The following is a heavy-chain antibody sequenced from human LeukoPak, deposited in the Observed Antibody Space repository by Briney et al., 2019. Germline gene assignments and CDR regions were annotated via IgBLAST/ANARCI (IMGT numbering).Heavy chain of an antibody. D-gene: IGHD1-26*01. Sequence: GSLRLSCAASGFTFSSYAMHWVRQAPGKGLEWVAVISYDGSNKYYADSVKGRFTISRDNSKNTLYLQMNSLRAEDTAVYYCARSPGELSTIRAGAFDIWGQGTMVTVSS. CDR1: GFTFSSYA. CDR2: ISYDGSNK. J-gene: IGHJ3*02. V-gene: IGHV3-30-3*01. CDR3: ARSPGELSTIRAGAFDI.